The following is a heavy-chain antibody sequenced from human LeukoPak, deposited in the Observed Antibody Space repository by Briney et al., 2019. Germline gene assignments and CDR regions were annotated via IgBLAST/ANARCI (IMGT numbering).Heavy chain of an antibody. CDR2: IDSTSTYI. CDR1: RFTFSTYS. D-gene: IGHD1-26*01. Sequence: GSLRLSCAASRFTFSTYSMNWVRQAPGKGLEWVSSIDSTSTYIYYADSVKGRFTISRDNAKNSLYLQMDSLRAEDTAVYYCARDSLVGSTTPVFDYWGQGTPVTVSS. CDR3: ARDSLVGSTTPVFDY. J-gene: IGHJ4*02. V-gene: IGHV3-21*04.